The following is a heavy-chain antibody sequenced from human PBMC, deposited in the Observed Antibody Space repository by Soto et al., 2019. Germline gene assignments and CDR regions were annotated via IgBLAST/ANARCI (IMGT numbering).Heavy chain of an antibody. CDR1: GYTLTELS. CDR2: FDPEDGGT. Sequence: GASVKVSCKVSGYTLTELSMHWVRQAPGKGLEWMGWFDPEDGGTNYAQKFQGRVTMTRDTSTSTAYMELSRLRSDDTAVYYCARSHSGYDFTVDYWGQGTLVTVSS. V-gene: IGHV1-24*01. D-gene: IGHD5-12*01. J-gene: IGHJ4*02. CDR3: ARSHSGYDFTVDY.